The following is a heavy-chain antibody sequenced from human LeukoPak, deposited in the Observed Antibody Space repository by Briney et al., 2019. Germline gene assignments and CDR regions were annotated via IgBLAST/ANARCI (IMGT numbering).Heavy chain of an antibody. J-gene: IGHJ4*02. Sequence: KASETLSLTCTVSGGSISSYYWSWIRQPPGKGLEWIGYIYTSGSTNYNPSFKSRVTISVDTSKNQFSLKLSSVTAADTAVYYCARHRVRQLAYFDYWGQGTLVTVSS. CDR3: ARHRVRQLAYFDY. CDR2: IYTSGST. D-gene: IGHD6-13*01. V-gene: IGHV4-4*09. CDR1: GGSISSYY.